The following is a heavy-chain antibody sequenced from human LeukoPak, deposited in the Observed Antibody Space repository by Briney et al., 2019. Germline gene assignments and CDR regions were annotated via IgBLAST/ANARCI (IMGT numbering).Heavy chain of an antibody. D-gene: IGHD2-15*01. CDR3: ARDLASSDCSGGSCYESNWFDP. CDR1: GDSVRTNNYY. Sequence: SETLSLTCTVSGDSVRTNNYYWSWIRQPPGKGLEWIGYIYHSGSTYYNPSLKSRVTISVDRSKNQFSLKLSPVTAADTAVYYCARDLASSDCSGGSCYESNWFDPWGQGTLVTVSS. CDR2: IYHSGST. V-gene: IGHV4-30-2*01. J-gene: IGHJ5*02.